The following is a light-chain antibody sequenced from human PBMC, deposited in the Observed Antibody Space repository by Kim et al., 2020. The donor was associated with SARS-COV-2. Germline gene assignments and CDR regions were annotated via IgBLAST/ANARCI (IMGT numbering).Light chain of an antibody. J-gene: IGKJ1*01. V-gene: IGKV1-5*03. CDR1: QNVHNY. CDR3: QQYHTYSWT. CDR2: KAS. Sequence: DIQMTQSPSTLSASVGDRVTITCRASQNVHNYLAWYQQKPGKAPKLLISKASTLESGVPLRFSGSGSWTVFTLIINSLQPDDFATYYCQQYHTYSWTFGQGTKVDIK.